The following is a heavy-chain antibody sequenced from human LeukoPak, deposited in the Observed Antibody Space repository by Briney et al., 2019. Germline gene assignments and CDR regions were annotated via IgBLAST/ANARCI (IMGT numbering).Heavy chain of an antibody. CDR3: VRDLGSKPLIIFFDY. J-gene: IGHJ4*02. D-gene: IGHD2/OR15-2a*01. V-gene: IGHV1-18*01. CDR1: GYTFTSFG. CDR2: ISAYNGYT. Sequence: ASVKVSCKASGYTFTSFGISWVRQAPGQGLEWMGWISAYNGYTNHAQKFQDRVTMTTDISTSTAYMELRNLRSDDTAVYYCVRDLGSKPLIIFFDYWGQGTLVTVSS.